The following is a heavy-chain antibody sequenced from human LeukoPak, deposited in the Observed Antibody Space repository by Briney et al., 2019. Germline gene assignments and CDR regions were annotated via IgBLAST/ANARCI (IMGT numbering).Heavy chain of an antibody. CDR2: IYHSGST. J-gene: IGHJ6*03. CDR3: ARERGAWLFYYYYMDV. CDR1: GGSISSGGYY. V-gene: IGHV4-30-2*01. Sequence: SETLSLTCTVSGGSISSGGYYWSWIRQPPGKGLEWIGYIYHSGSTYYNPSLKSRVTISVDRSKNQFSLKLSSVTAADTAVYYCARERGAWLFYYYYMDVWGKGTTVTVSS. D-gene: IGHD3-22*01.